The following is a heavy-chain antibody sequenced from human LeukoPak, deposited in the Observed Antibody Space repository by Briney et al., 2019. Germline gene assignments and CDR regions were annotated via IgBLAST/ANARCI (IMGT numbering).Heavy chain of an antibody. CDR1: GFTFSNFW. Sequence: GGSLRLSCAASGFTFSNFWMSWVRQAPGKGLEWVSAISGSGGSTYYADSVKGRFTISRDNSKNTLYLQMNSLRAEDTAVYYCAKDTLYYDSSGYYYWGQGTLVTVSS. CDR2: ISGSGGST. V-gene: IGHV3-23*01. CDR3: AKDTLYYDSSGYYY. J-gene: IGHJ4*02. D-gene: IGHD3-22*01.